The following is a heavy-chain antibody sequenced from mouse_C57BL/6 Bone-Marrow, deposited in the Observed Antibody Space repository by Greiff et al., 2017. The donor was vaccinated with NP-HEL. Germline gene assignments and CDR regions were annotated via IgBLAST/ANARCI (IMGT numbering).Heavy chain of an antibody. Sequence: EVQGVESGPVLVKPGASVKMSCKASGYTFTDYYMNWVKQSHGKSLEWIGVINPYNGGTSYNQKFKGKATLTVDKSSSPAYMELNSLTSEDSAVYYCARKGVYYGDVWGTGTTVTVSS. V-gene: IGHV1-19*01. CDR1: GYTFTDYY. J-gene: IGHJ1*03. D-gene: IGHD1-1*01. CDR2: INPYNGGT. CDR3: ARKGVYYGDV.